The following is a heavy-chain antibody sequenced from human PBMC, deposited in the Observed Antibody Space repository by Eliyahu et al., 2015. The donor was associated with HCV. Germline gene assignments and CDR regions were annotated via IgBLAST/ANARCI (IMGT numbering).Heavy chain of an antibody. D-gene: IGHD3-22*01. Sequence: QVTLRESGPALVKPTQTLTLTCTFSGFSLNTSGMCVSWIRQPPGKALEWLAVINWDDDKYYSTSLKTRLTISKDTSKNQVVLTMTNMDPVDTATYYCARIPYYYDRSGYFTPSGMDVWGQGTTVTVSS. V-gene: IGHV2-70*01. J-gene: IGHJ6*02. CDR1: GFSLNTSGMC. CDR3: ARIPYYYDRSGYFTPSGMDV. CDR2: INWDDDK.